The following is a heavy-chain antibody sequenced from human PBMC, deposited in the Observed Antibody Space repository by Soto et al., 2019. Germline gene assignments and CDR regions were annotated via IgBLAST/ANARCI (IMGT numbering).Heavy chain of an antibody. Sequence: QVQLVQSGAEVKKPGSSVKVSCKASGGTFSSYAISWVRQAPGQGLEWMGGIIPIVGTANYAQKFQGRVTISADESTSTADMELSSLRSEDTAVYYCARVWQCSGGSCFDYWGQGTLVTVSS. CDR1: GGTFSSYA. J-gene: IGHJ4*02. CDR2: IIPIVGTA. V-gene: IGHV1-69*12. CDR3: ARVWQCSGGSCFDY. D-gene: IGHD2-15*01.